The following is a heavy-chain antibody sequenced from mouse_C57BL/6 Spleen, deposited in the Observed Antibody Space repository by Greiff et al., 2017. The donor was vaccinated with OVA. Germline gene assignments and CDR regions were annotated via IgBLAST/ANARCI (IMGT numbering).Heavy chain of an antibody. V-gene: IGHV1-7*01. CDR3: ARGSGG. CDR2: INPSSGYT. Sequence: QVQLQQSGADLAPPGASVKLSCKASGYTFTSSWLHWVKQRPGQGLEWIGYINPSSGYTKYNQKFKDKATLTADKSSSTAYLQLSSLTYGDSAVYYCARGSGGWGQGTTLTVSS. J-gene: IGHJ2*01. CDR1: GYTFTSSW.